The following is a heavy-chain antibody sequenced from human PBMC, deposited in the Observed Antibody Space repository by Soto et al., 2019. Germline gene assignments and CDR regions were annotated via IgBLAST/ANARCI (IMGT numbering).Heavy chain of an antibody. D-gene: IGHD3-16*01. CDR3: AKDLYGRPGGYYYGMDV. V-gene: IGHV3-30*18. CDR1: GFTFSSYA. J-gene: IGHJ6*02. Sequence: GGSLRLSCAASGFTFSSYAMHWVRQAPGKGLEWVAVISYDRNNKYYADSVKGRFTISRDNSKNTLYLQLISLRAEDTAVYYCAKDLYGRPGGYYYGMDVWGQGTTVTAP. CDR2: ISYDRNNK.